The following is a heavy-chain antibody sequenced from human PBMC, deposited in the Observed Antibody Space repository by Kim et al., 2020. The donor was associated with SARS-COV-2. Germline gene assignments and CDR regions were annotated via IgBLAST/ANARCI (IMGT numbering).Heavy chain of an antibody. Sequence: GGSLRLSCAASGFTFSSYAMSWVRQAPGKGLEWVSAISGSGGSTYYADSVKGRFTISRDNSKNTLYLQMNSLRAEDTAVYYCAKRPRMDGSGYYYYGMDVWGQGTTVTVSS. J-gene: IGHJ6*02. CDR1: GFTFSSYA. V-gene: IGHV3-23*01. CDR3: AKRPRMDGSGYYYYGMDV. CDR2: ISGSGGST. D-gene: IGHD3-10*01.